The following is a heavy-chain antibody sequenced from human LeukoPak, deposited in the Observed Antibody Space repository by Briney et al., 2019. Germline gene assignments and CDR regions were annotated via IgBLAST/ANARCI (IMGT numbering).Heavy chain of an antibody. V-gene: IGHV3-23*01. CDR2: ISGSGGST. CDR3: ARSKSYGSGSYQIYWWFDP. CDR1: GGSISSYY. J-gene: IGHJ5*02. D-gene: IGHD3-10*01. Sequence: QPSETLSLTCTVSGGSISSYYWSWVRQAPGKGLEWVSAISGSGGSTYYADSVKGRFTISRDNAKNSLYLQMNSLRAEDTAVYYCARSKSYGSGSYQIYWWFDPWGQGTLVTVSS.